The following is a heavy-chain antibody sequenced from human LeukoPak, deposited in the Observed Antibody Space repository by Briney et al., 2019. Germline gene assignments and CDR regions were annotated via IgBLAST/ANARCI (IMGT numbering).Heavy chain of an antibody. D-gene: IGHD3-3*01. CDR1: GFTVSSNY. CDR3: ARDGPSYYDFWSGYYSSGYYYYGMDV. Sequence: GGSLRLSCAASGFTVSSNYMSWVRQAPGKGLEWVSVIYSGGSTYYADSVKGRFTISRDNSNNTLYLQMNSLRAEDTAVYYCARDGPSYYDFWSGYYSSGYYYYGMDVWGQGTTVTVSS. CDR2: IYSGGST. J-gene: IGHJ6*02. V-gene: IGHV3-66*01.